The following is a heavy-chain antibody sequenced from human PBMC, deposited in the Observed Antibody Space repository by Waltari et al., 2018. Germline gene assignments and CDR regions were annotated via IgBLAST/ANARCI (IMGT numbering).Heavy chain of an antibody. J-gene: IGHJ2*01. V-gene: IGHV4-39*07. CDR3: ARVGKMATIGSHWYFDL. D-gene: IGHD5-12*01. CDR1: GGSISSSSYY. Sequence: QLQLQESGPGLVKPSETLSLTCTVSGGSISSSSYYWGWIRQPPGKGLEWIGSIYYSGSTYYNPSLKSRVTISVDTSKNQFSLKLSSVTAADTAVYYCARVGKMATIGSHWYFDLWGRGTLVTVSS. CDR2: IYYSGST.